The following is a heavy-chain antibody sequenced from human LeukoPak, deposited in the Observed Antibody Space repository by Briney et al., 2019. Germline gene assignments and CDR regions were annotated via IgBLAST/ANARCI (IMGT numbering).Heavy chain of an antibody. D-gene: IGHD3-3*01. CDR3: ARAWSNWFDP. CDR1: GFTFSSHS. J-gene: IGHJ5*02. Sequence: GGSLRLSCAASGFTFSSHSMNWVRQAPGKGLEWVAVISYDGSNKYYADSVKGRFTISRDNSKNTLYLQMNSLRAEDTAVYYCARAWSNWFDPWGQGTLVTVSS. V-gene: IGHV3-30*03. CDR2: ISYDGSNK.